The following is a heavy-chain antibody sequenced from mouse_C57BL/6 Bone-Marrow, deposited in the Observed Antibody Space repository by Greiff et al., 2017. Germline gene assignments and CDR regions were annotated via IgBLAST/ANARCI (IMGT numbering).Heavy chain of an antibody. D-gene: IGHD2-2*01. V-gene: IGHV1-22*01. CDR3: ANDLLWLRRYYYAMDY. CDR2: INPNNGGN. CDR1: GYTFTDYN. Sequence: EVQLQQSGPELVKPGASVKMSCKASGYTFTDYNMHWVKQSHGKSLEWLGYINPNNGGNSYNQKFKGKATLTVNKSSSTAYMELRSLTSEDSAVYYCANDLLWLRRYYYAMDYWGQGTSVTVSS. J-gene: IGHJ4*01.